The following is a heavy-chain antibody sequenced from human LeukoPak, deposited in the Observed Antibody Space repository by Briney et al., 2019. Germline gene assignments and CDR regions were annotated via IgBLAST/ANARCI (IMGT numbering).Heavy chain of an antibody. CDR2: IRYDGSNK. CDR3: ARNADRCRGTSCYTYAPYYYYYYMDV. V-gene: IGHV3-30*02. CDR1: GFTFSSYG. D-gene: IGHD2-2*02. Sequence: GGSLRLSCAASGFTFSSYGMFWVRQAPGKGLEWVAYIRYDGSNKYYADSVKGRFTISRDNSKNTLYLQMNSLRAEDTAVYYCARNADRCRGTSCYTYAPYYYYYYMDVWGKGTTVTVSS. J-gene: IGHJ6*03.